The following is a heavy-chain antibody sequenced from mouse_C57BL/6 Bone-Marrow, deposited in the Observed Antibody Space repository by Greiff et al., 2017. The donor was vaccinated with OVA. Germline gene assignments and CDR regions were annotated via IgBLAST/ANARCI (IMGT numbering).Heavy chain of an antibody. J-gene: IGHJ4*01. CDR2: ISYDGSN. CDR1: GYSITSGYY. V-gene: IGHV3-6*01. CDR3: ARDHYYGNYVGYYAMDY. Sequence: EVKLQESGPGLVKPSQSLSLTCSVTGYSITSGYYWNWIRQFPGNKLEWMGYISYDGSNNYNPSLKNRISITRDTSKNQFFLKLNSVTTEDTATYYCARDHYYGNYVGYYAMDYWGQGTSVTVSA. D-gene: IGHD2-1*01.